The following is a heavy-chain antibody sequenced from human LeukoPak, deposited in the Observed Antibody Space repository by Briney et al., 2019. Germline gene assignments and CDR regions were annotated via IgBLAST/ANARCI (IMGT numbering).Heavy chain of an antibody. CDR3: AKVLHYYDDNTSPGY. D-gene: IGHD3-22*01. CDR1: GYTFSTYA. CDR2: ISGSGGST. Sequence: GGSLRLSCAASGYTFSTYAMSWVRQAPGKGLEWVSGISGSGGSTYYADSVKGRFTISRDNSKNTLYLQMTGLRAEDTAVYYCAKVLHYYDDNTSPGYWGRGTLVTVPS. J-gene: IGHJ4*02. V-gene: IGHV3-23*01.